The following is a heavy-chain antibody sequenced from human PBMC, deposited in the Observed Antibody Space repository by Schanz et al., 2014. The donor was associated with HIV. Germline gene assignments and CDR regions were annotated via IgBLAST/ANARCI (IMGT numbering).Heavy chain of an antibody. J-gene: IGHJ4*02. CDR1: GFTFSSYW. Sequence: EVQLVESGGGFVQPGGSLRLSCAASGFTFSSYWMHWVRQAPGKGLVWVSRINSDGSSTSYADSVKGRFTISRDNAKNTLFLQMNSLRAEDTAVYYCAREWATVTTLGDWGQGTLVTVSS. CDR2: INSDGSST. V-gene: IGHV3-74*01. CDR3: AREWATVTTLGD. D-gene: IGHD4-17*01.